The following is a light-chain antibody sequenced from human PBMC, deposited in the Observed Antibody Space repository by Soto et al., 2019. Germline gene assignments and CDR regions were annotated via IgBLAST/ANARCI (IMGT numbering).Light chain of an antibody. CDR3: QQYGSSPWT. CDR2: GTS. J-gene: IGKJ1*01. Sequence: EIVMTQSPATLSVSPGERATLSCMASQSISSYLAWFQQKPGQAPRLLIYGTSNRATGIPDRFSGSGSGTDFTLTISRLEPEDFVIYYCQQYGSSPWTFGQGTKVDIK. V-gene: IGKV3-20*01. CDR1: QSISSY.